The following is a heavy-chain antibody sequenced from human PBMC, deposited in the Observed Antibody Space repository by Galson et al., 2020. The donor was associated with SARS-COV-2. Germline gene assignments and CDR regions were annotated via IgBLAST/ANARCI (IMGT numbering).Heavy chain of an antibody. CDR3: ASHCSVGSCLSGYNWFDP. D-gene: IGHD2-15*01. V-gene: IGHV4-38-2*02. Sequence: SETLSLTCTVSGYSITSGYYWGWIRQSPGKGLEWIGSIYNSGSTYYKPSLKSRLTISLDTSKNQFSLKLSSVTAADTAVYYCASHCSVGSCLSGYNWFDPWGQGTLGHRLL. CDR1: GYSITSGYY. J-gene: IGHJ5*02. CDR2: IYNSGST.